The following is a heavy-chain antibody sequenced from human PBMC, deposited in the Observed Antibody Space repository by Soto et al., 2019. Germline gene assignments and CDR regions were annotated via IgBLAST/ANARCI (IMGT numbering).Heavy chain of an antibody. CDR1: GGSFSGYY. D-gene: IGHD1-7*01. J-gene: IGHJ6*04. V-gene: IGHV4-34*01. CDR3: ARREELDLRRMRDV. CDR2: INHSGST. Sequence: SETLSLTCAVYGGSFSGYYWSWIRQPPGKGLEWIGEINHSGSTNYNPSLKSRVTISVDTSKNQFSLKLSSVTAADTAVYYCARREELDLRRMRDVWGKGTTVTVSS.